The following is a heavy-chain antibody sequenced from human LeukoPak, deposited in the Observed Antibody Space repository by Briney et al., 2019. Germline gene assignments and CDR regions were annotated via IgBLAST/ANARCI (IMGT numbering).Heavy chain of an antibody. V-gene: IGHV5-51*01. J-gene: IGHJ4*02. CDR2: IYPGDSDT. D-gene: IGHD1-26*01. CDR3: ARGSIVGATKNYFEY. CDR1: GDSFTSYW. Sequence: GESLKISCKGSGDSFTSYWIGWVRQMPGKGLEWMGIIYPGDSDTRYSPCFQGQFTISADNSITTAYLQWSSLKASDTAMYYCARGSIVGATKNYFEYWGQGTLVTVSP.